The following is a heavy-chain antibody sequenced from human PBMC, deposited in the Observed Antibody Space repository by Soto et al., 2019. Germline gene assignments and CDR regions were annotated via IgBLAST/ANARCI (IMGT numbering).Heavy chain of an antibody. D-gene: IGHD2-21*01. V-gene: IGHV3-33*01. Sequence: QPQLVEYGGGVVQPGRSLRLSCAASGFTFNNYGIHWVRQAPGMGLEWVAVISSDGVKEYYGDSVKGRFTVFRDSSKDTLYLQMNSLRVEDTAVYYCARDREYSGDNWFDPWGQGTLVTVSS. CDR1: GFTFNNYG. J-gene: IGHJ5*02. CDR2: ISSDGVKE. CDR3: ARDREYSGDNWFDP.